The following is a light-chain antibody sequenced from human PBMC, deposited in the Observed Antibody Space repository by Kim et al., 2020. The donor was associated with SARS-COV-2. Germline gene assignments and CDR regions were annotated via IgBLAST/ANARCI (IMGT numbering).Light chain of an antibody. CDR2: GKN. CDR3: SSHARSGNDLVV. J-gene: IGLJ1*01. V-gene: IGLV3-19*01. Sequence: SSELTQDPAVSVALGQTVRITCQGDSLRMYFASWYQQKPGQAPVLVFYGKNNRPSGIPDRFSGSDSGSTASLTITGAQAEDEADYYCSSHARSGNDLVVFGAGTQLTVL. CDR1: SLRMYF.